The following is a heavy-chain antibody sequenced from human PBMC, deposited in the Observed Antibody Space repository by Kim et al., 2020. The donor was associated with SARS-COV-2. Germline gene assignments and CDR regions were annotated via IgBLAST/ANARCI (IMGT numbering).Heavy chain of an antibody. D-gene: IGHD3-22*01. Sequence: SETLSRTCAVYGGSFSGYYWSWIRQPPGKGLEWIGEINHSGSTNYNPSLKSRVTISVDTSKNQFSLKLSSVTAADTAVYYCARGFNTMIVVVIKPYYYYGMDVWGQGTTVTVSS. J-gene: IGHJ6*02. CDR1: GGSFSGYY. CDR2: INHSGST. V-gene: IGHV4-34*01. CDR3: ARGFNTMIVVVIKPYYYYGMDV.